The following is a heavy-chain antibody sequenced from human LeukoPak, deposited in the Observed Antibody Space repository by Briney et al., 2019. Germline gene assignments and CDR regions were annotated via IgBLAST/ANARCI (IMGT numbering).Heavy chain of an antibody. D-gene: IGHD3-3*01. Sequence: SETLSLTCTVSGGSISSSSYCWGWIRQPPGKGLEWIGSIYYSGSTYYNPSLKSRVTISVDTSKNQFSLKLSSVTAADTAVYYCATQRRWSGSRQYYFDYWGQGTLVTVSS. V-gene: IGHV4-39*07. CDR3: ATQRRWSGSRQYYFDY. J-gene: IGHJ4*02. CDR1: GGSISSSSYC. CDR2: IYYSGST.